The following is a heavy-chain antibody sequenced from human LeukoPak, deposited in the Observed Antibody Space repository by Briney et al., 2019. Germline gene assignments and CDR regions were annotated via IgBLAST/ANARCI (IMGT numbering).Heavy chain of an antibody. Sequence: ASVKVSCKTSGYRFLDYFLHWVRQAPGQGLEWMGCINPNSGGTKYAQKFQGRVTMTRDTSISTAYMELSSLRSDDTAVYYCARDQGPADFDYWGQGTLVTVSS. CDR2: INPNSGGT. CDR1: GYRFLDYF. J-gene: IGHJ4*02. V-gene: IGHV1-2*02. CDR3: ARDQGPADFDY.